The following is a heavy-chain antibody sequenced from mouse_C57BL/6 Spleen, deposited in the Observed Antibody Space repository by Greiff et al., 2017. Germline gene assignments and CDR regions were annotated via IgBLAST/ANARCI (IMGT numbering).Heavy chain of an antibody. V-gene: IGHV1-69*01. CDR2: IDPSDSYT. Sequence: VQLKESGAELVMPGASVKLSCKASGYTFTSYWMHWVKQRPGQGLEWIGEIDPSDSYTNYNQKFKGKSTLTVDKSSSTAYMQLSSLTSEDSAVYYCARLYGSSYLYYFDYWGQGTTLTVSS. J-gene: IGHJ2*01. CDR1: GYTFTSYW. D-gene: IGHD1-1*01. CDR3: ARLYGSSYLYYFDY.